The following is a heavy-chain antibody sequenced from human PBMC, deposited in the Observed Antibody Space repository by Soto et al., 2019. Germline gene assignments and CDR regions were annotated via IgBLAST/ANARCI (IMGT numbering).Heavy chain of an antibody. Sequence: PWGSLRLSCAASGFTFSSYAMSWVRQAPGKGLEWVSAISGSVGTIYYADSVKGRFTISRDNAKNSLYLQMNSLRDEDTAVYYCAREKYYDSSGYGGAFDIWGQGTMVTVSS. J-gene: IGHJ3*02. CDR2: ISGSVGTI. D-gene: IGHD3-22*01. CDR1: GFTFSSYA. V-gene: IGHV3-23*01. CDR3: AREKYYDSSGYGGAFDI.